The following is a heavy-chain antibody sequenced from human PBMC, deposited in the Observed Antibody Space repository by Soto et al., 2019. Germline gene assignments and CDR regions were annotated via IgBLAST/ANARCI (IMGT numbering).Heavy chain of an antibody. Sequence: GGSLRLYCAASGFTFSSYGMHWVRQAPGKGLEWVAVISYDGSNKYYADSVKGRFTISRDNSKNTLYLQMNSLRAEDTAVYYCARSGDSSGYFNYWGQGTLVTVSS. CDR2: ISYDGSNK. D-gene: IGHD3-22*01. CDR3: ARSGDSSGYFNY. V-gene: IGHV3-30*03. CDR1: GFTFSSYG. J-gene: IGHJ4*02.